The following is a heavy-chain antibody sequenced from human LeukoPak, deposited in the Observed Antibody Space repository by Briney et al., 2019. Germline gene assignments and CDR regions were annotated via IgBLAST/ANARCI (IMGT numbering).Heavy chain of an antibody. J-gene: IGHJ4*02. CDR2: IWYDGSNI. D-gene: IGHD6-13*01. CDR3: ARDLQRYSSSWYGLLDY. CDR1: GFTFSSYD. Sequence: GSLRLSCAASGFTFSSYDMHWVRQAPGKGLEWVAVIWYDGSNINYGDSVKGRFAISGDNSRNTLYLQMNSLRAEDTAVYYCARDLQRYSSSWYGLLDYWGQGTLVTVSS. V-gene: IGHV3-33*01.